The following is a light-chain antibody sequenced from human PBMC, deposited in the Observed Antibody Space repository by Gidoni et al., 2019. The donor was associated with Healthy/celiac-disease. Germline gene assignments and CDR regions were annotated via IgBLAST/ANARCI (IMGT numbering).Light chain of an antibody. CDR1: QSISSY. CDR3: QQSYSTPRT. V-gene: IGKV1-39*01. CDR2: AAA. J-gene: IGKJ1*01. Sequence: DIQMTQSPSSLSASVGDRVTITCRASQSISSYLNWYQQKLGKDHKHLIYAAASLQSGVPSRFSGSGSGTDFTLTISSLQPEDFATYYCQQSYSTPRTLXQXTKVXIK.